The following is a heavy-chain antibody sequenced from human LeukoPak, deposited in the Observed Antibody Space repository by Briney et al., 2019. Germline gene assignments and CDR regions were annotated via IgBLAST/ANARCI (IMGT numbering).Heavy chain of an antibody. CDR2: IYHSGST. CDR3: ARGLGLSREVVPAAIYYYYYYMDV. J-gene: IGHJ6*03. CDR1: GYSISSGYY. V-gene: IGHV4-38-2*01. Sequence: SETLSLTCAVSGYSISSGYYWGWIRQPPGKGLEWIGSIYHSGSTYYNPSLKSRVTISVDTSKNQFSLKLSSVTAADTAVYYCARGLGLSREVVPAAIYYYYYYMDVWGKGTTVTVSS. D-gene: IGHD2-2*01.